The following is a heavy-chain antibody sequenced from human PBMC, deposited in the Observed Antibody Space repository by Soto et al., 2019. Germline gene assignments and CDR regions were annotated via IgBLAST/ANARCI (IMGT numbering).Heavy chain of an antibody. V-gene: IGHV5-51*01. CDR2: MYPGDSDT. Sequence: HGESLKISCKASGYSFTNYWIGWVRQMPGKGLELMGIMYPGDSDTRYSPSFRGQVTISADKSISTAYLQWSSLKASDTAIYYCARGNHPPTYYFEYWGQGTLVTVSS. J-gene: IGHJ4*02. CDR3: ARGNHPPTYYFEY. CDR1: GYSFTNYW.